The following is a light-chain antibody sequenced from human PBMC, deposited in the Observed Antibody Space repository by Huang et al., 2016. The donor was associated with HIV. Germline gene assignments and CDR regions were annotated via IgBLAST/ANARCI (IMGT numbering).Light chain of an antibody. Sequence: EVLLTQSPATLSVSPGERATLSCRASQSVSTNLDWYQQKPGQAPRLLIYVASTRATCVPARFSGSGSGTEFTLTISSLQSEDSAVYYCQQYNSWPPLFTFGPGTKVDIK. CDR3: QQYNSWPPLFT. CDR1: QSVSTN. J-gene: IGKJ3*01. CDR2: VAS. V-gene: IGKV3-15*01.